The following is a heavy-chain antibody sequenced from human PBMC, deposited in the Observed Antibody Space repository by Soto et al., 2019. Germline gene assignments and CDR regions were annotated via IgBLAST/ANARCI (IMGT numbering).Heavy chain of an antibody. Sequence: GGSLRLSCAASGFTFSSYAMSWVRQAPGKGLEWVSAISGSGGSTYYADSVKGRFTISRDNSKNTLYLQMNSLGAEDTAVYYSAKAFDIAPDDYWGQGTLVTVSS. V-gene: IGHV3-23*01. D-gene: IGHD2-15*01. J-gene: IGHJ4*02. CDR2: ISGSGGST. CDR1: GFTFSSYA. CDR3: AKAFDIAPDDY.